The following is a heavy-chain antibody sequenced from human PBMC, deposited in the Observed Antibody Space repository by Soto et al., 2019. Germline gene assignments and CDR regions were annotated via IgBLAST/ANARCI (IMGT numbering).Heavy chain of an antibody. CDR3: VRVKVVVIAINSHSNWFDP. CDR1: GYTFTSYG. Sequence: GASVKVSCKDSGYTFTSYGISWVRQAPGKGLEWMGWISAYNGNTNYAQKLQGRVTMTTDTSTSTAYMELRSLRSDDTAVYYCVRVKVVVIAINSHSNWFDPWGQGTLGTVSS. J-gene: IGHJ5*02. CDR2: ISAYNGNT. D-gene: IGHD2-21*01. V-gene: IGHV1-18*01.